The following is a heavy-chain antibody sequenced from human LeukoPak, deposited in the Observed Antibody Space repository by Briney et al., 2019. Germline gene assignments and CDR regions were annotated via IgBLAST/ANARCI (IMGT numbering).Heavy chain of an antibody. V-gene: IGHV4-59*12. CDR1: GGSISSYY. Sequence: SETLSLTCTVSGGSISSYYWSWIRQPPGKGLEWIGYIYYSGSTNYNPSLKSRVTMSVDTSKNQFSLKLSSVTAADTAVYYCARELPYYYGWFDPWGQGTLVTVSS. CDR3: ARELPYYYGWFDP. CDR2: IYYSGST. D-gene: IGHD3-10*01. J-gene: IGHJ5*02.